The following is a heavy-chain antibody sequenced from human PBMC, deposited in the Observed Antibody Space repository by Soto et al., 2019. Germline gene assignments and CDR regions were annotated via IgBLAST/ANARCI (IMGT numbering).Heavy chain of an antibody. CDR1: GYTFTSYD. CDR2: MNPNSGNT. D-gene: IGHD2-15*01. J-gene: IGHJ5*02. CDR3: AGGPYCSGGSCYLDNWFDP. Sequence: QVQLVQSGAEMKKPGASVKVSCKASGYTFTSYDINWVRQATGQGLEWMGWMNPNSGNTGYAQKFQGRVTMTRNTSISTAYMELSSLRSEDTAVYYCAGGPYCSGGSCYLDNWFDPWGQGTLVTVSS. V-gene: IGHV1-8*01.